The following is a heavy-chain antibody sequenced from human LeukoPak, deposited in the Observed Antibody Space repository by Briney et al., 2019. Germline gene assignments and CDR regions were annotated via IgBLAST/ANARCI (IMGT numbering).Heavy chain of an antibody. J-gene: IGHJ6*02. Sequence: GGSLRLSCAASGFTVSSNYMSWVRQAPGKGLEWVSVIYSGGSTYYADSVKGRFTISRDNSKNTLYLQMNSLRAEDTAVYYCAKAERRLHSSYPRHYYYYGMDVWGQGTTVTVSS. V-gene: IGHV3-53*01. CDR1: GFTVSSNY. D-gene: IGHD6-25*01. CDR2: IYSGGST. CDR3: AKAERRLHSSYPRHYYYYGMDV.